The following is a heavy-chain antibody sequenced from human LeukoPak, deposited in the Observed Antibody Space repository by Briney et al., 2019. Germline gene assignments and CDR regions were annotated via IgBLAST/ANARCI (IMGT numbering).Heavy chain of an antibody. CDR3: ARRFYDSSGYYFFQH. CDR2: IYYSGST. Sequence: SETLSLTCTVSGGSISSYYWSWIRQPPGKGLEWIGYIYYSGSTNYNPSLKSRVTISVDTSKNQFSLKLSSVTAADTAVYYCARRFYDSSGYYFFQHWGQGTLVTVSS. D-gene: IGHD3-22*01. V-gene: IGHV4-59*12. J-gene: IGHJ1*01. CDR1: GGSISSYY.